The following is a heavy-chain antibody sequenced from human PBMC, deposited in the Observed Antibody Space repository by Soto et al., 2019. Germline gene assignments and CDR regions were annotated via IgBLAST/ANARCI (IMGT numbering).Heavy chain of an antibody. CDR1: GFTFDDYT. J-gene: IGHJ6*02. D-gene: IGHD5-18*01. CDR3: AKDQGYSYGYYYYYGMDV. CDR2: ISWDGGST. Sequence: PGGSLRLSCAASGFTFDDYTMHWVRQAPGKGLEWVSLISWDGGSTYYADSVKGRFTISRDNSKNSLYLQMNSLRTEDTALYYCAKDQGYSYGYYYYYGMDVWGQGTTVTVSS. V-gene: IGHV3-43*01.